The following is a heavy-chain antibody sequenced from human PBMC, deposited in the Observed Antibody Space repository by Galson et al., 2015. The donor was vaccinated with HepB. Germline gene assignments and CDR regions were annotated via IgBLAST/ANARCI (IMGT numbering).Heavy chain of an antibody. CDR1: RFTVSNNY. V-gene: IGHV3-66*01. CDR2: ISSGGST. J-gene: IGHJ2*01. D-gene: IGHD4-23*01. Sequence: SLRLSCAASRFTVSNNYMTWVRQAPGKGLEWVSVISSGGSTYYADSVKGRFTISRDNAKNTLYLQMNSLRAEDTAVYYCARDTSPPTTVEYWYFDLWGRGTLVTVSS. CDR3: ARDTSPPTTVEYWYFDL.